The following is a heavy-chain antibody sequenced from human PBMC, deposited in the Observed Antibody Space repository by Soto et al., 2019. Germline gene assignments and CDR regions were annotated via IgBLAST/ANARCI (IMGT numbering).Heavy chain of an antibody. D-gene: IGHD2-21*02. CDR2: IHPSGGGT. V-gene: IGHV1-46*02. Sequence: QVQLVQSGAEVRKPGASVKVSCRPSGYTFNTYYLHWLRQAPGQALEWMGVIHPSGGGTTYAQKFLGRVNVTRDTSTTTVFMELSSLRSDDTAVYYCARGGHIAVVTASFDNWGQGTLVTVS. CDR3: ARGGHIAVVTASFDN. J-gene: IGHJ4*02. CDR1: GYTFNTYY.